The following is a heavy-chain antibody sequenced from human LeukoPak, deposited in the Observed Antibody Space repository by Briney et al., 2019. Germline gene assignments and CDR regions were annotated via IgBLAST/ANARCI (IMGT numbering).Heavy chain of an antibody. CDR2: MNPNSGGT. CDR1: GYTFTGYY. V-gene: IGHV1-2*02. Sequence: ASVKVSYKPSGYTFTGYYMHWVRQAPGQGLEWMGWMNPNSGGTNYAQKFQGRVTMTRDTSISTAYMELSRLRSDDTAVYYCARDKGQYGSGTRGFTWFDPWGQGTLVTVSS. D-gene: IGHD3-10*01. CDR3: ARDKGQYGSGTRGFTWFDP. J-gene: IGHJ5*02.